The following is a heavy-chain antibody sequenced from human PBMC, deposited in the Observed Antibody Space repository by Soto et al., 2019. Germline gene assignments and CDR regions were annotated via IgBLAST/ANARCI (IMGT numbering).Heavy chain of an antibody. CDR3: AKYRGYDFWSGTNWFDP. CDR2: VSGSGDST. Sequence: EVQLLESGGGLVQPGGSLRLSCAASGFTFSSYAMNWVLQAPGKGLDWISAVSGSGDSTYYADSVKGRFTISRDNSRNTLYLQMKSLRAEATAVYYCAKYRGYDFWSGTNWFDPWGQGTLVTVSS. J-gene: IGHJ5*02. V-gene: IGHV3-23*01. D-gene: IGHD3-3*01. CDR1: GFTFSSYA.